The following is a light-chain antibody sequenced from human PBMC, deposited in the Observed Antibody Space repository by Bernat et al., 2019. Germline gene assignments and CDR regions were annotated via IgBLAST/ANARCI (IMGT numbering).Light chain of an antibody. CDR3: SSYSTSRTLV. CDR2: DVS. V-gene: IGLV2-14*03. CDR1: SSDIGNYNY. Sequence: QSALTQPASMSGSPGQSITISCTGTSSDIGNYNYVSWYQQHPGKAPKLMIYDVSNRPSGVSNRFSGSKSGNTASLTISGLQAEDEADYYCSSYSTSRTLVFGGGTKLTVL. J-gene: IGLJ3*02.